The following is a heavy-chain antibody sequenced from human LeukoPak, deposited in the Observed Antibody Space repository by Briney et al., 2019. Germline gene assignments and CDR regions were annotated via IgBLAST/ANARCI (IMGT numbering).Heavy chain of an antibody. V-gene: IGHV1-2*02. J-gene: IGHJ4*02. Sequence: ASVKVSCKASRYTFSGYYMHWVRQAPGQGHEWMGWISPKSGDTNYAQNFQGRVTMTRDTSISTAYMELSRLTSDDTAVYYCARGRDKTTSPAIDYWGQGTLVTVSS. CDR2: ISPKSGDT. CDR3: ARGRDKTTSPAIDY. CDR1: RYTFSGYY. D-gene: IGHD2-2*01.